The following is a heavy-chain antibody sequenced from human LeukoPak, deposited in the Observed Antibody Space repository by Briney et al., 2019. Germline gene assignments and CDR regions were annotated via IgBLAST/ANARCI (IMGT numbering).Heavy chain of an antibody. CDR2: IYTSGST. D-gene: IGHD2-8*01. V-gene: IGHV4-4*07. CDR3: AXXXXXXXAXXLVSWFDP. CDR1: GGSISSYY. J-gene: IGHJ5*02. Sequence: PSETLSLTCTVSGGSISSYYWSWIRQPAGKGLEWIGRIYTSGSTNYNPSLKSRVTMSVDTSKNQFSLKLSSVTAADTAVYYCAXXXXXXXAXXLVSWFDPWGQGTLVTVSS.